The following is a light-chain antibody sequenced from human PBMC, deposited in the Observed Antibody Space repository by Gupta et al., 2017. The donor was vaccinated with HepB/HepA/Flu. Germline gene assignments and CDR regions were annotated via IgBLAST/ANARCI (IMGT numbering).Light chain of an antibody. J-gene: IGKJ2*01. CDR1: QSIASY. CDR3: QQTHSTPYT. Sequence: DIQMTQSPSSLSASVGDRVTITCRASQSIASYLNWYQQRPGRVPKLLIYGASSLQSGVPSRFSGGGSGTDFTRTISSLQPEDFGTYYCQQTHSTPYTFGQGTKLEIK. CDR2: GAS. V-gene: IGKV1-39*01.